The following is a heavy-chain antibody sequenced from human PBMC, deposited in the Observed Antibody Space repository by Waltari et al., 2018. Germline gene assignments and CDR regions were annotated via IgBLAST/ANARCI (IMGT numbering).Heavy chain of an antibody. D-gene: IGHD6-6*01. V-gene: IGHV3-73*02. CDR2: IRSKLDSYAT. CDR3: GRWEYSSSHPDY. CDR1: GFTLRGSA. J-gene: IGHJ4*02. Sequence: EVQLVESGGGLVQPGGSLHLSCAASGFTLRGSALHWVRQASGKGLEWVGRIRSKLDSYATAYAASVRGRFTISRDDSKNTAYLQMNSLKTEDTAVYYSGRWEYSSSHPDYWGQGTLVTVSS.